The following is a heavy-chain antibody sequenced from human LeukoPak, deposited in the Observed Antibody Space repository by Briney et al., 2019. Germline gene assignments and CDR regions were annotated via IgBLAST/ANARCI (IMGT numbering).Heavy chain of an antibody. Sequence: GGSLRLSCAASGFTFRNAWMSWVRQAPGKGLEGVGRIKSKTDGGTTDYAAPVKGRFTISRDDTKNTLYLQMNSLKTEDTAVYYCTTDRLEQPARLRTLGYFQHWGQGTLVTVSS. V-gene: IGHV3-15*01. CDR2: IKSKTDGGTT. CDR3: TTDRLEQPARLRTLGYFQH. J-gene: IGHJ1*01. D-gene: IGHD1/OR15-1a*01. CDR1: GFTFRNAW.